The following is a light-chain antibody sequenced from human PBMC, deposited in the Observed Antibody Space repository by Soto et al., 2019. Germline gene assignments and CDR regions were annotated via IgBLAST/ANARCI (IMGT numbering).Light chain of an antibody. J-gene: IGKJ5*01. CDR2: RTS. CDR3: QQYNNWPPIT. CDR1: QSAGNF. V-gene: IGKV3D-15*01. Sequence: EIVMTQSPATLSVSPGETASLSCRASQSAGNFLAWYQQKPGQAPRLLIYRTSSRATGIPDRFSGSGSGTDFTLTISSLQSEDLAVYYCQQYNNWPPITFGQGTRLEIK.